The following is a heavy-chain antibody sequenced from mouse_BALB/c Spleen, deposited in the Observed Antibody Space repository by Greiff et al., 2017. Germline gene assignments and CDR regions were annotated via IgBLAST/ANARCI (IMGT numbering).Heavy chain of an antibody. J-gene: IGHJ3*01. Sequence: QVQLQQPGAELVKPGAPVKLSCKASGYTFTSYWMNWVKQRPGRGLEWIGRIDPSDSETHYNQKFKDKATLTVDKSSSTAYIQLSSLTSEDSAVYYCAIDSSGWFAYWVQGTLVTVSA. CDR3: AIDSSGWFAY. CDR1: GYTFTSYW. V-gene: IGHV1-74*01. CDR2: IDPSDSET. D-gene: IGHD3-2*01.